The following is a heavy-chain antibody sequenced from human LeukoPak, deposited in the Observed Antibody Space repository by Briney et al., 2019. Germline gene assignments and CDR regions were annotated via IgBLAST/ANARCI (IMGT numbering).Heavy chain of an antibody. D-gene: IGHD3-10*01. V-gene: IGHV3-7*01. CDR2: IKQDGSEK. Sequence: GGSLRLSCAAYGFTFSNYWMSWVRQAPGKGLEWVASIKQDGSEKYYVDSVKGRFTVSRDYAKNSLYLQMNSLRAEDTAVYYCATGSGSSWGQGTLVTVSS. CDR3: ATGSGSS. CDR1: GFTFSNYW. J-gene: IGHJ5*02.